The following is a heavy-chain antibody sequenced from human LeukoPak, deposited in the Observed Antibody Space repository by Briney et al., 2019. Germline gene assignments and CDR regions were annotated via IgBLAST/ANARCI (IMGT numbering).Heavy chain of an antibody. CDR1: GFSFSSYW. CDR2: IKEDGSEK. V-gene: IGHV3-7*01. D-gene: IGHD3-22*01. CDR3: AREGGTMIKIWFDP. Sequence: GGSLRLSCAASGFSFSSYWMSWVRQAPGKGLEWVANIKEDGSEKYCVDSVKGRFTISRDNAKNSLYLQMNSLRAEDTAVYYCAREGGTMIKIWFDPWGQGTLVTVSS. J-gene: IGHJ5*02.